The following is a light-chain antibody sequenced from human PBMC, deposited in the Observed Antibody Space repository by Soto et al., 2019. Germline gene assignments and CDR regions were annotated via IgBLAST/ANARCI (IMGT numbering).Light chain of an antibody. CDR1: SSDVGGYNY. J-gene: IGLJ1*01. CDR2: DVS. Sequence: QSALTQPASVSGSPGQSITISGTGTSSDVGGYNYVSWYQQHPGKAPKLMIYDVSNRPSGVSNRFSGSKSGNTASLTISGLLAEDEADYYCSSYTSSSTLLYVFGTGTKLTVL. CDR3: SSYTSSSTLLYV. V-gene: IGLV2-14*01.